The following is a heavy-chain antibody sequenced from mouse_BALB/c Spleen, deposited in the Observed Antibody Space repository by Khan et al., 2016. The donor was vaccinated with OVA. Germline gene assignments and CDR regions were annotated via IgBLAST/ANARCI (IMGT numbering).Heavy chain of an antibody. CDR1: GYTFTNYV. V-gene: IGHV9-3-1*01. Sequence: QIQLVQSGPELKKPGETVKISCKASGYTFTNYVMNWVKQSPGKGLKWMGWINTYTGETTYADDFKGRFAFSLEASASTANLQINSLKNEDTATYFCTRVHGGYWGQGTTLTVSS. CDR3: TRVHGGY. J-gene: IGHJ2*01. CDR2: INTYTGET.